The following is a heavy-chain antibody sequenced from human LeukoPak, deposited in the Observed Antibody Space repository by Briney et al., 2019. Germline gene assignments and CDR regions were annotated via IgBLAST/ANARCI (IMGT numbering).Heavy chain of an antibody. CDR3: ARGGIYILWFGDSAYNWFDP. V-gene: IGHV7-4-1*02. CDR2: INTNTGNP. CDR1: GYTFTSYA. Sequence: ASVKVPCKASGYTFTSYAMNWVRQAPGQGLEWMGWINTNTGNPTYAQGFTGRFVFSLDTSVSTAYLQISSLKAEDTAVYYCARGGIYILWFGDSAYNWFDPWGQGTLVTVSS. D-gene: IGHD3-10*01. J-gene: IGHJ5*02.